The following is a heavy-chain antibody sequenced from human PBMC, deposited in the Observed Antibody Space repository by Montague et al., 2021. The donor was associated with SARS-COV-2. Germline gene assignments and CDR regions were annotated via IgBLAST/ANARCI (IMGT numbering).Heavy chain of an antibody. CDR2: VNHIGIA. Sequence: SETLSLTCAVYVHCFIVYYWRWMREHPCEGLSWIREVNHIGIANYNPSLKSRVTISVDTSKNQFSLKLSSVTAADTAVYYCARERYSFSLTRGSTWFDPWGQGTLVTVSS. CDR3: ARERYSFSLTRGSTWFDP. J-gene: IGHJ5*02. V-gene: IGHV4-34*01. D-gene: IGHD3-9*01. CDR1: VHCFIVYY.